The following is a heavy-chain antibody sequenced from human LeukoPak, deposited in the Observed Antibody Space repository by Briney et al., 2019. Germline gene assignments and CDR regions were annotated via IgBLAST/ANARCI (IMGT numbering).Heavy chain of an antibody. J-gene: IGHJ4*02. CDR2: INQDGSEK. Sequence: PGGSLRLSCTASGFTFSSYWMSWVRQAPGRGLEWVANINQDGSEKYYVDSVKGRFTISRDNAKNSLYLQMNSLRAEDTAVYYCARALPGYSSGWYDYWGQGTLVTVSS. D-gene: IGHD6-19*01. CDR3: ARALPGYSSGWYDY. CDR1: GFTFSSYW. V-gene: IGHV3-7*01.